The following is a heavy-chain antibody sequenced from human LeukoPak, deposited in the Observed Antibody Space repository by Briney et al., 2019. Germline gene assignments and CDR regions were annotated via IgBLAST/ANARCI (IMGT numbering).Heavy chain of an antibody. CDR2: IYHSGST. D-gene: IGHD4/OR15-4a*01. V-gene: IGHV4-30-2*01. Sequence: SQTLSLTCTVSGGSISSGGYYWSCIRQPPGKGLEWIGYIYHSGSTYYNPSLKSRVTISVDRSKNQFSLKLSSVTAADTAVYYCARGGAMVFDYWGQGTLVTVSS. CDR1: GGSISSGGYY. J-gene: IGHJ4*02. CDR3: ARGGAMVFDY.